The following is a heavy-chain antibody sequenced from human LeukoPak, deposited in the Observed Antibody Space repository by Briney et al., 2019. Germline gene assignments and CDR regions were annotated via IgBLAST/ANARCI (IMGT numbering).Heavy chain of an antibody. CDR2: VTPNSGGT. V-gene: IGHV1-2*02. J-gene: IGHJ4*02. D-gene: IGHD3-22*01. CDR1: GYTFTGFY. CDR3: ATYYSDTSARD. Sequence: ASVKVSCKASGYTFTGFYLFWVRQAPGQGLEWMGWVTPNSGGTNYAPKFQGRVTMTSDTSITTGYLELSRLRSDDTAVYYCATYYSDTSARDWGQGTLVTVSS.